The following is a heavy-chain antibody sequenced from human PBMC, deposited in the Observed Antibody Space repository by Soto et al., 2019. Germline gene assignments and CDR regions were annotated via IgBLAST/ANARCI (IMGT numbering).Heavy chain of an antibody. CDR3: AKDPTGARGYYYYYYMDV. CDR1: GFTFSSYW. V-gene: IGHV3-74*01. J-gene: IGHJ6*03. Sequence: PGGSLRLSCAASGFTFSSYWMHWVRQAPGKGLVWVSRINSDGSSTYYADSVKGRFTISRDNSKNTLYLQMNSLRAEDTAVYYCAKDPTGARGYYYYYYMDVWGKGTTVTVSS. D-gene: IGHD3-10*01. CDR2: INSDGSST.